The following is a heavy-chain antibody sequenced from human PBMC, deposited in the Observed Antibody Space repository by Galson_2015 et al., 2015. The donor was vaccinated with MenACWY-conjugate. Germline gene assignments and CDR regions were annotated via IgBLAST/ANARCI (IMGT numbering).Heavy chain of an antibody. CDR3: AKVTRRFLTARRDSMDV. CDR1: GFTFSSYG. J-gene: IGHJ6*03. CDR2: IRYDGSNK. V-gene: IGHV3-30*02. D-gene: IGHD3-3*01. Sequence: SLRLSCAASGFTFSSYGMHWVRQAPGKGLEWVAFIRYDGSNKYYADSVKGRFTISRDNSKNTLYLQMNSLRAEDTAVYYCAKVTRRFLTARRDSMDVWGKGTTVTVSS.